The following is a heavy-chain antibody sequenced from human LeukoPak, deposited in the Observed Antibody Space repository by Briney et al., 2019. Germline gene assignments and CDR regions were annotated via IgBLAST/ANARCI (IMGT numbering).Heavy chain of an antibody. CDR3: ARDGGGAPLPDW. Sequence: GGSLRLSCAASGFTFSSYEMNWVHQAPGKGLEWVSYISSSGSTIYYADSVKGRFTISRDNAKNSLYLQMNSLRAEDTAVYYCARDGGGAPLPDWWGQGTLVTVSS. CDR2: ISSSGSTI. V-gene: IGHV3-48*03. J-gene: IGHJ4*02. CDR1: GFTFSSYE. D-gene: IGHD2-21*01.